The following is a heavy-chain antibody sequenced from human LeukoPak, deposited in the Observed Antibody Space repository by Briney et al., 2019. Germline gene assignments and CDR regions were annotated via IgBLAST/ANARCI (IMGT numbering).Heavy chain of an antibody. D-gene: IGHD6-19*01. CDR3: ARVRQWLDAFDI. V-gene: IGHV4-59*01. Sequence: SSETLSLTCTVSGGSISSYYWSWIRQPPGKGLEWIGYIYYSGSTNYNPSLKSRVTILVDTSKNQFSLKLSSVTAADTAVYYCARVRQWLDAFDIWGQGTMVTVSS. CDR1: GGSISSYY. CDR2: IYYSGST. J-gene: IGHJ3*02.